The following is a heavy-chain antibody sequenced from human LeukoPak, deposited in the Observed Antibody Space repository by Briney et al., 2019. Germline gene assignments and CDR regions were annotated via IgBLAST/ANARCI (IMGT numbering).Heavy chain of an antibody. CDR3: YSMIVVEIRVINDY. CDR2: IYSGGST. D-gene: IGHD3-22*01. J-gene: IGHJ4*02. Sequence: AGGSLRLSCAVSGFTVSSNYMSWVRQAPGKGLEWVSVIYSGGSTYYADSAKGRFTISRDNSKNTLYLQMNSLRAEDTAVYYCYSMIVVEIRVINDYWGQGTLVTVSS. CDR1: GFTVSSNY. V-gene: IGHV3-66*01.